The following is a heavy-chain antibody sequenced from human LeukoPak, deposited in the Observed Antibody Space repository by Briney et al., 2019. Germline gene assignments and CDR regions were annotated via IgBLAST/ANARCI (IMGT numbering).Heavy chain of an antibody. CDR2: IYYSGST. D-gene: IGHD6-19*01. CDR1: GDSISDYY. J-gene: IGHJ3*02. CDR3: ARVVARGMAVAGDAFDI. V-gene: IGHV4-59*01. Sequence: SETLSLTCTVSGDSISDYYWSWIRQTPGKGLEWIGYIYYSGSTNYIPSLKSRVTISVDTSKNQFSLKLSSVTAADTAVYYCARVVARGMAVAGDAFDIWGQGTMVTVSS.